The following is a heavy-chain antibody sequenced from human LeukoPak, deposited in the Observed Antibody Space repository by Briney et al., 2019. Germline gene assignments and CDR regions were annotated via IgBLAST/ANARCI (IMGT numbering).Heavy chain of an antibody. CDR2: VHHRGRT. V-gene: IGHV4-38-2*01. CDR1: GYSLTTNYS. Sequence: SKTLSLTCSVSGYSLTTNYSWGWMRQPPGKGLEWIGSVHHRGRTFYNPSLKSRLTIPLETSKNHFSLKLTSVTSADTAVYYCARLANYVPVYWGQGTLVIVSS. J-gene: IGHJ4*02. D-gene: IGHD1-7*01. CDR3: ARLANYVPVY.